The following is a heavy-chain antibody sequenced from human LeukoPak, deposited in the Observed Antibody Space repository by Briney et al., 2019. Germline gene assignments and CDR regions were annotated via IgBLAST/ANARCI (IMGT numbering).Heavy chain of an antibody. CDR3: AKASTSGPYYFDY. V-gene: IGHV3-21*04. J-gene: IGHJ4*02. CDR2: INNSSSFI. CDR1: GFTFNNYA. D-gene: IGHD3-10*01. Sequence: GGSLRLSCTASGFTFNNYAMNWVRQAPGKGLEWVSSINNSSSFIFYADSVKGRFTISRDNAKNSLYLQMSSLRADDTAVYYCAKASTSGPYYFDYWGQGTLVTVSS.